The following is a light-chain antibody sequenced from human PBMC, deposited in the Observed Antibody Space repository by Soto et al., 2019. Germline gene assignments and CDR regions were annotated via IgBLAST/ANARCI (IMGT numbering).Light chain of an antibody. J-gene: IGKJ1*01. CDR1: QSISTY. Sequence: DIQMTQFPSSLSASVGDRVTITCRASQSISTYVNWYQQKPGKAPNLLIYTASSLESGVPSRFSGSGSGTDFTLTITSLQPEDFATYFCQQSYSRPRTFGQGTKVDI. CDR2: TAS. V-gene: IGKV1-39*01. CDR3: QQSYSRPRT.